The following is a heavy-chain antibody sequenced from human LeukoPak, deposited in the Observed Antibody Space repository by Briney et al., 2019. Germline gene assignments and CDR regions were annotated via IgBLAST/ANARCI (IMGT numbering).Heavy chain of an antibody. J-gene: IGHJ5*02. CDR1: GGSISSYY. CDR3: ARDSGITIFGVVIPNWFDP. V-gene: IGHV4-4*07. D-gene: IGHD3-3*01. Sequence: PSETLSLTCTVSGGSISSYYWSWIRQPAGKGLEWIGRIYTSGSTNYNPSLKSRVTMSVDTSKNQFSLKLSSVTAADTAVYYCARDSGITIFGVVIPNWFDPWGQGTLVTVSS. CDR2: IYTSGST.